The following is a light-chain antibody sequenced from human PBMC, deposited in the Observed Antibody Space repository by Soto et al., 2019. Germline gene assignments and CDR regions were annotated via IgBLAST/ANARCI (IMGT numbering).Light chain of an antibody. CDR3: QQRSNWPPLT. CDR2: DAS. Sequence: EILLTQSPATLSLSPGERATLSCRASQSVRSYVAWYQQKPGQAPRLLIYDASNRATGIPARFSGSGSGTDFTLTISSLEPEDFAVYYCQQRSNWPPLTFGGGTKVEIK. J-gene: IGKJ4*01. CDR1: QSVRSY. V-gene: IGKV3-11*01.